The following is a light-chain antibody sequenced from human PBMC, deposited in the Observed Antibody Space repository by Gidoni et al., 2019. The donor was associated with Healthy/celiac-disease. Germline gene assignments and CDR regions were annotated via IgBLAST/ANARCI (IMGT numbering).Light chain of an antibody. CDR3: QQYGSSPMCS. J-gene: IGKJ2*04. CDR1: QSVSSSY. CDR2: GAS. Sequence: ETVLTQSPGTLSLSPGERATLSCRASQSVSSSYLAWYQQNPGQAPRLLIYGASSRATGIPDRFSGSGSGTDFTLTISRLEPEDVAVYYCQQYGSSPMCSFGQGTKLEIK. V-gene: IGKV3-20*01.